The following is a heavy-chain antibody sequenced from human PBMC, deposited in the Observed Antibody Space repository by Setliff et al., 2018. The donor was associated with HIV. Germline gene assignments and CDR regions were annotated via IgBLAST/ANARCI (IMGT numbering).Heavy chain of an antibody. V-gene: IGHV1-2*02. CDR2: INPYSGGT. CDR1: GYTLSDYH. J-gene: IGHJ6*03. Sequence: ASVKVSCKASGYTLSDYHMHWVRQAPGQGLEWMGWINPYSGGTRYAQSFQGRVTMTGDPSITTAFMELSRRTSDDTAVYYCARESIASSFVFFSHYMDFWGSGTTVTVSS. D-gene: IGHD2-2*01. CDR3: ARESIASSFVFFSHYMDF.